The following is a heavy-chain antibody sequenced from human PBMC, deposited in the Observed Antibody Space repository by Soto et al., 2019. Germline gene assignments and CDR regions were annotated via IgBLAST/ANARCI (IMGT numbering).Heavy chain of an antibody. J-gene: IGHJ4*02. CDR1: GYTFTSYG. CDR2: ISAYNGNT. V-gene: IGHV1-18*04. D-gene: IGHD3-3*01. CDR3: ARFKNTIFGVVNDPDY. Sequence: ASVKVSCKASGYTFTSYGISWVRQAPGQGLEWMGWISAYNGNTNYAQKLQGRVTMTTDTSTSTAYMELRSLGSDDTAVYYCARFKNTIFGVVNDPDYWGQGTLVTVSS.